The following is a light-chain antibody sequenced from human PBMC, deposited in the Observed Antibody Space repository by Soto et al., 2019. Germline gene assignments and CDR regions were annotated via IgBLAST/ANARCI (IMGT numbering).Light chain of an antibody. CDR3: QQYNSYSGT. V-gene: IGKV1-17*01. CDR1: QDSRSD. Sequence: IQMTQFPPSLSASVGDRVTISCRASQDSRSDLGWYQQRPGKAPKLLIYASSSLQSGVPSRFSGSGSGTEFTLTISSLQPDDFATYYCQQYNSYSGTFGQGTKVDIK. J-gene: IGKJ1*01. CDR2: ASS.